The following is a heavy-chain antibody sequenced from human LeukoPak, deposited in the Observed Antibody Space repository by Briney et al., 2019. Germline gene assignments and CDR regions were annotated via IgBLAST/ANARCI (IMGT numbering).Heavy chain of an antibody. D-gene: IGHD3-9*01. CDR3: AKWGDYDILTGYYVSDF. J-gene: IGHJ4*02. V-gene: IGHV3-23*01. Sequence: PGASLRLSCAASGFIFRNYAVSWVRQAPGKGLEWVSAITGSGDTTYYADSVKGRFTISRDNSKNTPYVEMNTLRAEDTAVYYCAKWGDYDILTGYYVSDFWGQGTLVTVSS. CDR1: GFIFRNYA. CDR2: ITGSGDTT.